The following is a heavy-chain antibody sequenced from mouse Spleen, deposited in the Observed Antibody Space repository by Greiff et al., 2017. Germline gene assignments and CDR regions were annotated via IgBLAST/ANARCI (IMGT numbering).Heavy chain of an antibody. V-gene: IGHV3-8*01. D-gene: IGHD2-3*01. J-gene: IGHJ1*03. CDR2: ISYSGST. CDR3: ARAYDGYYGYFDV. Sequence: VQLKQSGPGLAKPSQTLSLTCSVTGYSITSDYWNWIRKFPGNKLEYMGYISYSGSTYYNPSLKSRISITRDTSKNQYYLQLNSVTTEDTATYYCARAYDGYYGYFDVWGTGTTVTVSS. CDR1: GYSITSDY.